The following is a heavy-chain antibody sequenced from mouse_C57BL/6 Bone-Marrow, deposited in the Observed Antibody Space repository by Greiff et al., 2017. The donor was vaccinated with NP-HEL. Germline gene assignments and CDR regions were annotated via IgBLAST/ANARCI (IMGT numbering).Heavy chain of an antibody. CDR2: IWSGGST. CDR3: ARNKRNWEGTWFAY. J-gene: IGHJ3*01. Sequence: VQLQQSGPGLVQPSQSLSITCTVSGFSLTSYGVHWVRQSPGKGLEWLGVIWSGGSTDYTTAFISRLSISKDNSKSQVFFKMNSLQADDTAIYYCARNKRNWEGTWFAYWGQGTLVTVSA. D-gene: IGHD4-1*01. CDR1: GFSLTSYG. V-gene: IGHV2-2*01.